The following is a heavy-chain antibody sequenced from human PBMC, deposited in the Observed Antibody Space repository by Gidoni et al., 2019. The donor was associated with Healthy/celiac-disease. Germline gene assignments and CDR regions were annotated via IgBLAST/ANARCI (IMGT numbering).Heavy chain of an antibody. V-gene: IGHV3-15*01. J-gene: IGHJ4*02. CDR2: IKSKTDGETT. CDR3: TTDRTGSSSWYRKSWSFDY. D-gene: IGHD6-13*01. Sequence: EVQLLESGGGLVKPGGSLRLSCAAPGHPFSNSCMRWARQALGKGLEWVGRIKSKTDGETTDYAEPVKGRFTSSRDDTKNTLYLQMNSLKTEDTAVYYCTTDRTGSSSWYRKSWSFDYWGQGTLVTVSS. CDR1: GHPFSNSC.